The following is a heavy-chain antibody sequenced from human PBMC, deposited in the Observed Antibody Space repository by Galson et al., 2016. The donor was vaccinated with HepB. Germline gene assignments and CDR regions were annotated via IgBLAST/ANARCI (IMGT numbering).Heavy chain of an antibody. J-gene: IGHJ6*02. CDR3: ARGGLGNYYAYGMDV. Sequence: SLRLSCAASGFTVSDNYMSWVRQAPGKGLEWVSAINGTGTITKYADSVKGRFTISRDNSKNTMYLQVNSLRAEDTAVYYCARGGLGNYYAYGMDVWGHGTTVTVSS. V-gene: IGHV3-23*01. CDR2: INGTGTIT. D-gene: IGHD3/OR15-3a*01. CDR1: GFTVSDNY.